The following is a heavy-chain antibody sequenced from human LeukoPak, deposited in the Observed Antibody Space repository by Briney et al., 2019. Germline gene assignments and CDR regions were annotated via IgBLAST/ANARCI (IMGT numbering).Heavy chain of an antibody. J-gene: IGHJ4*02. Sequence: PGGSLRLSCAASGFTFSSYSMNWVRQAPGKGLEWVSYISSSSSTTYYADSVKGRFTISRDTSKNTLWLQMNSLRVDDTALYYCAKSLGGDYGSGSYYVVFDSWGQGTLVTVSS. V-gene: IGHV3-48*01. D-gene: IGHD3-10*01. CDR2: ISSSSSTT. CDR3: AKSLGGDYGSGSYYVVFDS. CDR1: GFTFSSYS.